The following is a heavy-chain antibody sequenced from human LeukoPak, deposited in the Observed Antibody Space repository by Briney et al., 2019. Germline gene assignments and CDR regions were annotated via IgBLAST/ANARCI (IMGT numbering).Heavy chain of an antibody. J-gene: IGHJ4*02. CDR1: GFTFSNAW. CDR2: IKSKTDGGTT. D-gene: IGHD2-2*01. V-gene: IGHV3-15*01. Sequence: GGSLRLSCAASGFTFSNAWMSWVRQAPGKGLEWVGRIKSKTDGGTTDYAAPVKGRFTISRDDSKNTLYLQMNSLKTEDSAVYYCTTGDPYGIVVVPAAIADYWGQGTLVTVSS. CDR3: TTGDPYGIVVVPAAIADY.